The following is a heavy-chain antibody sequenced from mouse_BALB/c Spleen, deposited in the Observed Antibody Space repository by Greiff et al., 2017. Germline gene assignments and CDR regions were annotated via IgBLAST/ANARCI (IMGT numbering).Heavy chain of an antibody. CDR2: ISSGGSYT. Sequence: DVKLVESGGGLVKPGGSLKLSCAASGFTFSSYAMSWVRQSPEKRLEWVAEISSGGSYTYYPDTVTGRFTISRDNAKNTLYLEMSSLRSEDTAMYYCARFLLRGAMDYWGQGTSVTVSS. D-gene: IGHD2-10*01. J-gene: IGHJ4*01. CDR3: ARFLLRGAMDY. V-gene: IGHV5-9-4*01. CDR1: GFTFSSYA.